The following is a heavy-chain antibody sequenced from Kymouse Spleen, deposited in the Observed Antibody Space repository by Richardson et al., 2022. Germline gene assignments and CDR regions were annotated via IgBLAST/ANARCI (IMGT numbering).Heavy chain of an antibody. J-gene: IGHJ4*02. V-gene: IGHV3-30*18. D-gene: IGHD3-9*01. CDR3: AKGLTGYYKDY. Sequence: QVQLVESGGGVVQPGRSLRLSCAASGFTFSSYGMHWVRQAPGKGLEWVAVISYDGSNKYYADSVKGRFTISRDNSKNTLYLQMNSLRAEDTAVYYCAKGLTGYYKDYWGQGTLVTVSS. CDR2: ISYDGSNK. CDR1: GFTFSSYG.